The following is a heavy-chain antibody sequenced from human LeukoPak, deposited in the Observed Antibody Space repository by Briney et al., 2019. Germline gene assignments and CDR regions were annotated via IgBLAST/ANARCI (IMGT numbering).Heavy chain of an antibody. D-gene: IGHD3-10*01. CDR1: GFTFSSYW. V-gene: IGHV3-23*01. Sequence: GGSLRLSCAASGFTFSSYWMHWVRQAPGKGLEWVSAISGSGGTTYYADSVKGRFTISRDNSKSTLYLQMISLRAEDTALYYCAKDHYASGSYFEGNDYWGQGTLVTVSS. CDR2: ISGSGGTT. J-gene: IGHJ4*02. CDR3: AKDHYASGSYFEGNDY.